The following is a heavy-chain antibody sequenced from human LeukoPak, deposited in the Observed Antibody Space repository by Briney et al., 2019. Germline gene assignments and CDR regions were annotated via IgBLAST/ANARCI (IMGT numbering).Heavy chain of an antibody. J-gene: IGHJ4*02. CDR3: ARAYSGYWSVSYFDY. Sequence: PGGSLRLSCAASGFTFSSYDMHWVRQATGKGLEWVSAIGTAGDTYYPGSVKGRFTISRENAKNSLYLQMNSLRAGDTAVYYCARAYSGYWSVSYFDYWGQGTLVTVSS. D-gene: IGHD3-22*01. CDR2: IGTAGDT. CDR1: GFTFSSYD. V-gene: IGHV3-13*01.